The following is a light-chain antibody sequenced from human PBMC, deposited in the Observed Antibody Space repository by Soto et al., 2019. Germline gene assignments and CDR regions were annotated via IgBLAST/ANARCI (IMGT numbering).Light chain of an antibody. V-gene: IGLV2-8*01. CDR2: DVT. CDR1: SSDVGGYNF. J-gene: IGLJ2*01. CDR3: SSYAGSSIPVA. Sequence: QSALTQPPSASGSPGQSVTISCTGASSDVGGYNFVSWYQHHPGKAPRLMIYDVTQRPSGVPDRFSGSKSGNTASLTVSGLKVDAEAYYYCSSYAGSSIPVAFGGGTKLTVL.